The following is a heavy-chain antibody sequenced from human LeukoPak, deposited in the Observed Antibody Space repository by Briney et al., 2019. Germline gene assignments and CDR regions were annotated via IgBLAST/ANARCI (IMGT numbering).Heavy chain of an antibody. V-gene: IGHV3-23*01. CDR3: ARVPAPLEMATINSRYYFDY. CDR2: ISDSGGRT. CDR1: GLTFSSYA. D-gene: IGHD5-24*01. J-gene: IGHJ4*02. Sequence: GGSLRLSCAASGLTFSSYAVSWVRQAPGKGLEWVSAISDSGGRTYYADSVKGRFTISRDNSMNTLYLQMNSLRAEDTAVYYCARVPAPLEMATINSRYYFDYWGQGALVTVSS.